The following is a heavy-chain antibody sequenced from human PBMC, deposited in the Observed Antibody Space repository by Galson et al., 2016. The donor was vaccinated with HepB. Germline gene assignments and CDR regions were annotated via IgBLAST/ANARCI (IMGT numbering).Heavy chain of an antibody. CDR2: ISSSSSYI. CDR3: ARSNDYGDYYFDY. V-gene: IGHV3-21*01. Sequence: SLRLSCAASGFTFSSYSMSWVRQAPGKGLEWVSFISSSSSYIYYEASVKGRFTIPRDNAKNSLYLQMNRLRAEDTAVYYCARSNDYGDYYFDYWCQGTLVTVSS. D-gene: IGHD4-17*01. J-gene: IGHJ4*01. CDR1: GFTFSSYS.